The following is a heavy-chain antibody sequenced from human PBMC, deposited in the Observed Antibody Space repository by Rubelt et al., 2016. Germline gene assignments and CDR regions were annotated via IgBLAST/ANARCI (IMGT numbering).Heavy chain of an antibody. CDR3: ARRGYSGYDPLDYWYFDL. D-gene: IGHD5-12*01. CDR1: GFTFSSYS. CDR2: ISGSGATI. J-gene: IGHJ2*01. Sequence: EVQLVESGGGLVKPGGSLRLSCAASGFTFSSYSMNWVRQAPGKGLEWVSYISGSGATIYYADSVKGRFTISRDTAQNSLFRQMDTLRDGDAAVYYCARRGYSGYDPLDYWYFDLWGRGTLVTVSS. V-gene: IGHV3-48*02.